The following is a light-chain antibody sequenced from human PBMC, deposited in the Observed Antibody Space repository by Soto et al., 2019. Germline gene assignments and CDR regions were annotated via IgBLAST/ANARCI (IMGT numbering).Light chain of an antibody. J-gene: IGKJ1*01. CDR2: KVS. Sequence: DVVMTQSPLSLPVTLGQPASISCRSSQSLVHSDGNTSLNWFQQRPGQSPRRLIYKVSNRDSGVPDRCRGSGSGTDFTLKISRVEAEDVGVYYCMQGIHWPWTCGQGTKVEIK. CDR1: QSLVHSDGNTS. V-gene: IGKV2-30*02. CDR3: MQGIHWPWT.